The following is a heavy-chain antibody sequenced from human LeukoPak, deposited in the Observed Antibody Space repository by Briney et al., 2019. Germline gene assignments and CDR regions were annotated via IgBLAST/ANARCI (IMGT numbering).Heavy chain of an antibody. J-gene: IGHJ4*02. V-gene: IGHV3-53*01. CDR2: IYSGGST. CDR1: GFTVSSNY. Sequence: PGGSLRPSCAASGFTVSSNYMSWVRQAPGKGLEWVSVIYSGGSTYYADSVKGRFTISRDNSKNTLYLQMNSLRAEDTAVYYCARVTMVRGVHYFDYWGQGTLVTVSS. CDR3: ARVTMVRGVHYFDY. D-gene: IGHD3-10*01.